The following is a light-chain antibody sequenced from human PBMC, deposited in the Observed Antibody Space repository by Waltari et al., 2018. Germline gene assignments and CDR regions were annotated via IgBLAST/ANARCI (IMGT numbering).Light chain of an antibody. Sequence: IMLTQSPGPLSLYPGERATLSCRASQSISRYLAWYQQKPGQAPRLLIYGASTRATGIPDRFSGSGSGTDFSLTISGLEPEDSAVYYCQHHFRLPATFGQGTKVEIK. V-gene: IGKV3-20*01. J-gene: IGKJ1*01. CDR2: GAS. CDR3: QHHFRLPAT. CDR1: QSISRY.